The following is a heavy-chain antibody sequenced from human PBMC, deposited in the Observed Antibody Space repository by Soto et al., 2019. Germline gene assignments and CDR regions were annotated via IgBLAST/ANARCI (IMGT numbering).Heavy chain of an antibody. V-gene: IGHV1-18*01. CDR2: ISAYNGNT. CDR1: GYTFTSYG. D-gene: IGHD1-26*01. Sequence: ASVKVSCKASGYTFTSYGISWVRQAPGQGLEWMGWISAYNGNTSYAQKLQGRVTMTTDTSTSTAYMELRSLRSDDTAVYYCATHHETLAGDTYRYYVMDVCFPVSTLTVSS. J-gene: IGHJ6*02. CDR3: ATHHETLAGDTYRYYVMDV.